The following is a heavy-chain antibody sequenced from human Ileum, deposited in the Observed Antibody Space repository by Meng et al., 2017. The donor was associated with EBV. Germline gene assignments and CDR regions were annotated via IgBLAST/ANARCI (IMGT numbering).Heavy chain of an antibody. Sequence: VLLQESGPGLGKPSRTLSLTVTVSGDSISSDIWWSRVRQPPGKGLEWIGEVYHRGDTNYNPSLQSRVDISVDKSKNQFYLSLFSVTAADTAVYYCGRDQGRELIDHWGQGTLVTVSS. CDR1: GDSISSDIW. V-gene: IGHV4-4*02. J-gene: IGHJ4*02. D-gene: IGHD1-7*01. CDR3: GRDQGRELIDH. CDR2: VYHRGDT.